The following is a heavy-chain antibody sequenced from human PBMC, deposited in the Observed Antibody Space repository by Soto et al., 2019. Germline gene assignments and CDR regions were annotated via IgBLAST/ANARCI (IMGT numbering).Heavy chain of an antibody. CDR2: IFYSGST. J-gene: IGHJ4*02. CDR3: ATRGRYGDYVDY. D-gene: IGHD4-17*01. Sequence: SETLSLTCTVSGGSISSSSYYWGWIRQPPGKGLECIGNIFYSGSTYYSPSLKSRVTMSVDTSKNQFSLKLSSVTAADTAVYYCATRGRYGDYVDYWGQGTLVTAPQ. V-gene: IGHV4-39*01. CDR1: GGSISSSSYY.